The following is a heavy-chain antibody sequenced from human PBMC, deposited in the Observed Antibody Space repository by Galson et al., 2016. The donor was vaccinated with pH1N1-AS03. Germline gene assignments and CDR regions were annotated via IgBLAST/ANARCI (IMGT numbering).Heavy chain of an antibody. CDR2: IKQDGSEK. Sequence: CAASGFTFSTYWMSWVRLAPGKGLAWVANIKQDGSEKYYVDSVKGRFIISRDNAKNSLFMQMSSLRAEDTAVYYCAREGDVFWGDYKYGADYWGQGTLVTVSS. V-gene: IGHV3-7*01. J-gene: IGHJ4*02. D-gene: IGHD3-3*01. CDR3: AREGDVFWGDYKYGADY. CDR1: GFTFSTYW.